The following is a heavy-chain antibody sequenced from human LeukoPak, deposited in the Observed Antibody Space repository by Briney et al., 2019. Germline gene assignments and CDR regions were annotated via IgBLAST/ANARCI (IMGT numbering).Heavy chain of an antibody. CDR1: GYSISSGYY. J-gene: IGHJ3*02. CDR2: IYHSGST. CDR3: AFTAMVNDAFDI. Sequence: SETLSLTCTVSGYSISSGYYWGWIRQPPGKGLEWIGSIYHSGSTYYNPSLKSRVTISVDTSKNQFSLKLSSVTAADTAVYYCAFTAMVNDAFDIWGQGTMVTVSS. V-gene: IGHV4-38-2*02. D-gene: IGHD5-18*01.